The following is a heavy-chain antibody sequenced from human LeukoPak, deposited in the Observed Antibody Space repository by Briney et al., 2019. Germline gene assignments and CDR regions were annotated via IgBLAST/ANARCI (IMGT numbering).Heavy chain of an antibody. J-gene: IGHJ4*02. Sequence: PSETLSLTCTVSGGSISSYYWSWIRQPPGKGLEWIGYIYYSGSTNYNPSLKSRVTMSVDTSKNQFSLKLSSVTAADTAVYYCARDPLGLPADWGQGTLVTVSS. CDR3: ARDPLGLPAD. CDR2: IYYSGST. CDR1: GGSISSYY. D-gene: IGHD2-2*01. V-gene: IGHV4-59*12.